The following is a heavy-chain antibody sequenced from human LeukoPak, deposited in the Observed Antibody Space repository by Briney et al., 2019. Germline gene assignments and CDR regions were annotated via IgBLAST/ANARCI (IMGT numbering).Heavy chain of an antibody. V-gene: IGHV3-21*01. J-gene: IGHJ5*02. CDR2: ISSSSSYI. Sequence: GGSLRLSCAASGFTFSSYSMNWVRQAPGKGLEWVSSISSSSSYIYYADSVKGRFIISRDNAKNSLYLQMNSLRAEDTAVYYCAGAKVAAAGTVDWFDPWGQGTLVTVSS. CDR1: GFTFSSYS. CDR3: AGAKVAAAGTVDWFDP. D-gene: IGHD6-13*01.